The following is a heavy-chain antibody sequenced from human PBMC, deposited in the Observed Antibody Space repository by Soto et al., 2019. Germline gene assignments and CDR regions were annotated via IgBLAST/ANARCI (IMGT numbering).Heavy chain of an antibody. CDR3: ARAARWLQSRYFDL. Sequence: EVQLVESGAGLVQPGGSLRLSCAASGFTFSSYDMHWVREATGKGLEWVSAIDIAGDTYYPDSVKGRFTISREKAKNSLYLQMNSLRADDTAVYYCARAARWLQSRYFDLWGRGTLVTVSS. J-gene: IGHJ2*01. D-gene: IGHD5-12*01. CDR1: GFTFSSYD. V-gene: IGHV3-13*01. CDR2: IDIAGDT.